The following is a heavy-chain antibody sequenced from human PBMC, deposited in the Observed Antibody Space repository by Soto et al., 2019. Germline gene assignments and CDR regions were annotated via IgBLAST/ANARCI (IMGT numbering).Heavy chain of an antibody. D-gene: IGHD3-3*01. J-gene: IGHJ5*02. V-gene: IGHV1-46*03. CDR2: INPSGGST. CDR1: GYTFTSYY. CDR3: ARGVTIFGVPNDWFDP. Sequence: ASVKVSCKASGYTFTSYYMHWVRQAPGQGLEWMGIINPSGGSTSYAQKFQGRVTMTRDTSTSTVYMELSSLRSEDTAVYYCARGVTIFGVPNDWFDPWGQGTLVTVSS.